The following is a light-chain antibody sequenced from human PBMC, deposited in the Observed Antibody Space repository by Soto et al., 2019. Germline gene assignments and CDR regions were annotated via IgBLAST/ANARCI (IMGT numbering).Light chain of an antibody. CDR2: GAS. V-gene: IGKV1-39*01. J-gene: IGKJ1*01. CDR1: QTITTY. Sequence: DIQMTQSPSSLSASVGDRVTISCRASQTITTYLNWYQQKPGKAPQLLIYGASILQSGVPSRFTGSGSGTDFTLTISSLQPDDFATYHCQQTHSTPWTFCQGTKVEIK. CDR3: QQTHSTPWT.